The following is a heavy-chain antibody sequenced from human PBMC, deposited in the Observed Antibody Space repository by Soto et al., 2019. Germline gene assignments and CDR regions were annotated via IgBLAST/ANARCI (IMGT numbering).Heavy chain of an antibody. CDR1: GDSVSSNSAD. CDR3: ARVGGYSVYDNNWFDP. D-gene: IGHD5-12*01. V-gene: IGHV6-1*01. J-gene: IGHJ5*02. CDR2: TYYRSKSYN. Sequence: SPTLSLTCAISGDSVSSNSADCHWIRQSPSRGLEWLGRTYYRSKSYNDYAVSVKSRITINPDTSKNQFSLQLNSVTPEDTAVCYCARVGGYSVYDNNWFDPWGQGTLVTVSS.